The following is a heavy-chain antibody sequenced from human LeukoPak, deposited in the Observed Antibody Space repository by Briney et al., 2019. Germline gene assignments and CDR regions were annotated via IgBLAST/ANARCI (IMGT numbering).Heavy chain of an antibody. Sequence: PGGSLRLSCAASGFTFSSYEMNWVRQAPGKGLEWVSYISSSGSTIYYADSVKGRFTISRDNAKNSLYLQMNSLRAEDTAVYYCAKWGCSGGSCYPFGYWGQGTLVTVSS. D-gene: IGHD2-15*01. CDR3: AKWGCSGGSCYPFGY. CDR1: GFTFSSYE. CDR2: ISSSGSTI. J-gene: IGHJ4*02. V-gene: IGHV3-48*03.